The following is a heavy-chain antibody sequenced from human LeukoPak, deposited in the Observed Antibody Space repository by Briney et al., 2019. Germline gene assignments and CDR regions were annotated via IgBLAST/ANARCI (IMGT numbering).Heavy chain of an antibody. CDR3: ARGPVGATPYYYYGMDV. D-gene: IGHD1-26*01. CDR2: INSDGSST. CDR1: GFTFSIYW. Sequence: GGSLRLSCAASGFTFSIYWMHWVRQAPGKGLVWVSRINSDGSSTSYADSVKGRFTISRDNAKNTLYLQMNSLRAEDTAVYYCARGPVGATPYYYYGMDVWGQGTTVTVSS. V-gene: IGHV3-74*01. J-gene: IGHJ6*02.